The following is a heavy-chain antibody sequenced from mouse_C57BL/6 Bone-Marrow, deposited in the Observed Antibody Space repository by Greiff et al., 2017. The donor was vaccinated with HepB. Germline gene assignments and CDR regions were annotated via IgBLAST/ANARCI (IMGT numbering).Heavy chain of an antibody. D-gene: IGHD2-4*01. CDR1: GYTFTSYW. Sequence: QVQLQQPGAELVRPGTSVKLSCKASGYTFTSYWMHWVKQRPGQGLEWIGVIDPSDSYTNYNQKFKGKATLTVDTSSSTAYMQLSSLTSEDSAVYYCARSRDYDGRFAYWGQGTLVTGSA. CDR3: ARSRDYDGRFAY. J-gene: IGHJ3*01. V-gene: IGHV1-59*01. CDR2: IDPSDSYT.